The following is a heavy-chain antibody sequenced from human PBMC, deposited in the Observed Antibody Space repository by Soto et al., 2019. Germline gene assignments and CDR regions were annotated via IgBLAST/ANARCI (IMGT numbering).Heavy chain of an antibody. V-gene: IGHV1-2*02. D-gene: IGHD3-3*01. CDR3: ARGLPFWSGYFRPDYYYYMDV. CDR1: VYTFTGYY. Sequence: ASVKGSCKASVYTFTGYYVHWVRQAPGQGLEWMGWINPNSGGTNYAQKLQGRVTMTTDTSTSTAYMELRSLRSDDTAVYYCARGLPFWSGYFRPDYYYYMDVWGKGTTVTVSS. J-gene: IGHJ6*03. CDR2: INPNSGGT.